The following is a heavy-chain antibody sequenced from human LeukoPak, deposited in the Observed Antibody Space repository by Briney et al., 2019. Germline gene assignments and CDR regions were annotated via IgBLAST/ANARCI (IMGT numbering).Heavy chain of an antibody. D-gene: IGHD3-3*01. J-gene: IGHJ1*01. CDR2: IYYSGST. CDR1: GGSISSYY. V-gene: IGHV4-59*01. Sequence: SETLSLTCIVSGGSISSYYWSWIRQPPGKGLEWIGYIYYSGSTNYNPSLKSRVTISVDTSKNQFSLKLSSVTAADTAVYHCAREQGYDFWSGYSGYFQHWGQGTLVTVSS. CDR3: AREQGYDFWSGYSGYFQH.